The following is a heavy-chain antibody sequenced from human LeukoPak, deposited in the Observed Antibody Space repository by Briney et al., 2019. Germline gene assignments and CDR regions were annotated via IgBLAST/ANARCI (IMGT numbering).Heavy chain of an antibody. J-gene: IGHJ4*02. CDR3: ARPQAPGIAAVPCDY. V-gene: IGHV3-21*01. CDR2: ISSSSSYI. CDR1: GFTFSSYS. Sequence: PGGSLRLSCAASGFTFSSYSMNWVCQAPGKGLELVSSISSSSSYIYNADSVKGRFTNSRDNAKTSLYLQMNSLRAEDTAVYYCARPQAPGIAAVPCDYWGQGTLVTVSS. D-gene: IGHD6-13*01.